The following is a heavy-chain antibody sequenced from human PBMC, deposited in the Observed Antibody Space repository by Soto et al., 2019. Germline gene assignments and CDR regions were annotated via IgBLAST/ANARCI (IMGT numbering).Heavy chain of an antibody. CDR2: INHSGST. CDR3: ARKAGYSGYDYGPAFDI. Sequence: SETLSLTCAVYGGSFSGYYWSWIRQPPGKGLEWIGEINHSGSTNYNPSLKSRVTISVDTSKNQFSLKLSSVTAADTAVYYCARKAGYSGYDYGPAFDIWGQGTMVTVSS. V-gene: IGHV4-34*01. J-gene: IGHJ3*02. D-gene: IGHD5-12*01. CDR1: GGSFSGYY.